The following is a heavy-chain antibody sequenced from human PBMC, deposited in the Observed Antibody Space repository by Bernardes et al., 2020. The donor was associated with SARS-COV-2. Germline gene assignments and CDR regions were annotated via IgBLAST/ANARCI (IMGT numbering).Heavy chain of an antibody. CDR1: GFTFSSYG. J-gene: IGHJ6*02. V-gene: IGHV3-33*01. Sequence: GGSLRLSCAASGFTFSSYGMHWVRQAPGKGLEWVAVIWYDGSNKYYADSVKGRFTISRDNSKNTLYLQMNSLRAEDTAVYYCAAASSYYYYGMDVWGQGTTVTVS. D-gene: IGHD2-15*01. CDR3: AAASSYYYYGMDV. CDR2: IWYDGSNK.